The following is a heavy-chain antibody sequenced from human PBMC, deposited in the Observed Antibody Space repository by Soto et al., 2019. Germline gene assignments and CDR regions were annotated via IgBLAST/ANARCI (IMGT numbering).Heavy chain of an antibody. Sequence: GGSLRLSCAASGFTFSSHAMHWVRQAPGKGLEWVAVISYDGSNKYYADSVKGRFTISRDNAENTLYLQMNSLRAEDTAVYYCARWVLPISTPSWFDPWGQGTRVTVS. V-gene: IGHV3-30-3*01. CDR3: ARWVLPISTPSWFDP. J-gene: IGHJ5*02. D-gene: IGHD1-26*01. CDR2: ISYDGSNK. CDR1: GFTFSSHA.